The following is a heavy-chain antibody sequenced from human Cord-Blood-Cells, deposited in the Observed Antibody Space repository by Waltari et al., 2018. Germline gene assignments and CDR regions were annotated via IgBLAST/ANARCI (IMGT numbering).Heavy chain of an antibody. D-gene: IGHD3-10*01. CDR3: ASPTYGSGSFDY. CDR1: GFPFRSYA. CDR2: ISGSGGST. Sequence: EVQLLESGGGLVQPGGSLRPCCAASGFPFRSYAKSWVRQAPGKGLEWVSAISGSGGSTYYADSVKGRFTISRDNSKNTLYLQMNSLRAEDTAVYYCASPTYGSGSFDYWGQGTLVTVSS. V-gene: IGHV3-23*01. J-gene: IGHJ4*02.